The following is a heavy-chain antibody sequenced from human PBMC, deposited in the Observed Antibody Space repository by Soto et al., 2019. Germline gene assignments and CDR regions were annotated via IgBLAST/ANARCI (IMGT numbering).Heavy chain of an antibody. J-gene: IGHJ6*02. V-gene: IGHV4-39*01. D-gene: IGHD6-13*01. CDR1: GGSSSSSSDY. CDR2: IYYSGST. Sequence: SETLSLTCTVSGGSSSSSSDYWGWIRQPPGKGLEWIGSIYYSGSTYYNPSLKSRVTISVDTSKNQFSLKLSSVTAADTAVYYCARQSAAGIYYYYYYGMDVWGQGTTVT. CDR3: ARQSAAGIYYYYYYGMDV.